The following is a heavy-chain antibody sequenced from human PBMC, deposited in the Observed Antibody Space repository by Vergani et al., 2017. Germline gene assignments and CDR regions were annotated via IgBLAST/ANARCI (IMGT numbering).Heavy chain of an antibody. CDR1: GASISRYF. J-gene: IGHJ5*02. V-gene: IGHV4-4*07. D-gene: IGHD5-24*01. CDR3: AREQWDDDGPRGWFAP. Sequence: VQLQGSGPGLLKPSETLSLTCSVSGASISRYFWSWIRQPAGKGLEWLGRVHTDGTAYYNPSLRTRVRLSADLSQSQFSLKMTSLTAADTAVYFCAREQWDDDGPRGWFAPWGQGIRVTVSS. CDR2: VHTDGTA.